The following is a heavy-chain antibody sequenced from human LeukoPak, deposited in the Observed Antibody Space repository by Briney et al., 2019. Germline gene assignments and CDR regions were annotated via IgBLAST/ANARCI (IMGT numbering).Heavy chain of an antibody. V-gene: IGHV1-69*01. Sequence: GSSVKVSCKASGGTFSSYAISWVRQAPGQGLEWMGGIIPIFGTANYAQKFQGRVTITADESTSTAYMELSSLGSEDTAVYYCARVVDSASFGGYYAGWFDPWGQGTLVTVSS. D-gene: IGHD3-22*01. J-gene: IGHJ5*02. CDR3: ARVVDSASFGGYYAGWFDP. CDR2: IIPIFGTA. CDR1: GGTFSSYA.